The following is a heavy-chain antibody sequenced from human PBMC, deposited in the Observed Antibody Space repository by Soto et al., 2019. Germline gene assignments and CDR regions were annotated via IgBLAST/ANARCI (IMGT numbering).Heavy chain of an antibody. CDR1: GGTFSTYA. CDR2: IIPMSGRT. J-gene: IGHJ5*02. Sequence: QIQLVQSGAEVKKPGSSVKVSCKASGGTFSTYAISWVRQAPGQGLEWMGGIIPMSGRTTYAQKFQDRVTITADKSTTTAYMELSSLRSEDTSGYDCALGSDYLFDPWGRGTLVTVSS. V-gene: IGHV1-69*06. CDR3: ALGSDYLFDP. D-gene: IGHD4-17*01.